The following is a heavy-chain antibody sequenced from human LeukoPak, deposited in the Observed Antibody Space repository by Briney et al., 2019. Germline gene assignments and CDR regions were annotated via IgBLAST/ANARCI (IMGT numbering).Heavy chain of an antibody. J-gene: IGHJ4*02. V-gene: IGHV3-30*02. Sequence: QPGGSLRLSCAASGFTFSSYGMHWVRQAPGEGLEWVTFIRYDGTNKYYADSVKGRFTISRDSSKNTLYLQMNGLRAEDTAVYYCAKDRRAAMVTFLDYWGQGTLVTVSS. CDR3: AKDRRAAMVTFLDY. D-gene: IGHD5-18*01. CDR1: GFTFSSYG. CDR2: IRYDGTNK.